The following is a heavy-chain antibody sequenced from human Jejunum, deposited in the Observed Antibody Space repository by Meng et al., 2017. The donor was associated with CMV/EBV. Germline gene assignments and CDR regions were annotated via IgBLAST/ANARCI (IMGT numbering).Heavy chain of an antibody. J-gene: IGHJ3*02. D-gene: IGHD2-2*01. CDR3: ANSVRNMDQLLIPPAFDS. CDR1: STYS. CDR2: IRFDGNDK. V-gene: IGHV3-30*02. Sequence: STYSMHWVRQTPVKGLEWVAFIRFDGNDKRYVDSVKGRFTISRDKSKDTVYLEMNSLRLEDTAVYYCANSVRNMDQLLIPPAFDSWGQGTMVTVSS.